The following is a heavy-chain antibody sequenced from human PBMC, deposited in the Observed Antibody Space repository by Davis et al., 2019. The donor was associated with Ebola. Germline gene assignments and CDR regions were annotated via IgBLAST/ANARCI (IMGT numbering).Heavy chain of an antibody. D-gene: IGHD1-26*01. V-gene: IGHV3-30*18. Sequence: GESLKISCAASGFTFSSYGMHWVRQAPGKGLEWVAVISYDGSNKYYADSVKGRFTISRDNSKNTLYLQMNSLRAEDTAVYYCAKDPWSGSSSYFDYWGQGTLVTVSS. CDR1: GFTFSSYG. CDR3: AKDPWSGSSSYFDY. J-gene: IGHJ4*02. CDR2: ISYDGSNK.